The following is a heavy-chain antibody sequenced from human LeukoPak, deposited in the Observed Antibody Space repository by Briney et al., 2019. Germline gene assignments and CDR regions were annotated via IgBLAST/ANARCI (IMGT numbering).Heavy chain of an antibody. V-gene: IGHV3-43*02. CDR2: IRGDGTST. D-gene: IGHD3-16*01. J-gene: IGHJ4*02. CDR1: GFTFDDYG. CDR3: AKGGGDNFLYYFDY. Sequence: GGSLRLSCAASGFTFDDYGMHWVRHAPGKGLEWVSLIRGDGTSTYYADSVEGRFTVSRDSSRNSLYLQMNSLTTEDTAFYYCAKGGGDNFLYYFDYWGQGILVTVSS.